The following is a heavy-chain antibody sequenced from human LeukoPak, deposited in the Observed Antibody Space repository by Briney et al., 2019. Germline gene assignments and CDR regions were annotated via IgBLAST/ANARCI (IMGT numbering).Heavy chain of an antibody. V-gene: IGHV1-18*01. CDR1: GYTLTSYG. J-gene: IGHJ4*02. CDR3: ARLPLDYYDSSGYYHFDY. Sequence: GASVKVSRKASGYTLTSYGISWVRQAPGQGLEWMGWISAYNGNTNYAQKLQGRVTMTTDTSTSTAYMELRSLRSDDTAVYYCARLPLDYYDSSGYYHFDYWGQGTLVTVSS. D-gene: IGHD3-22*01. CDR2: ISAYNGNT.